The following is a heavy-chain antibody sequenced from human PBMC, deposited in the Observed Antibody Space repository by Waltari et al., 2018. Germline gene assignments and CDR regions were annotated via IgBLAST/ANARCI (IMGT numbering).Heavy chain of an antibody. CDR1: GFSLGTSGVS. D-gene: IGHD3-9*01. Sequence: QITLKESGPTLVKPTQTLTLTCRFSGFSLGTSGVSVGCIRQAPGKALEWLALIYWDAEKRYTPYLKSRLTITKDTYRNEVVLTMTNMDPVDTATYYWAHSPAGFYDSLSGYERASWFDPLGQGTLVTVSS. V-gene: IGHV2-5*02. CDR2: IYWDAEK. CDR3: AHSPAGFYDSLSGYERASWFDP. J-gene: IGHJ5*02.